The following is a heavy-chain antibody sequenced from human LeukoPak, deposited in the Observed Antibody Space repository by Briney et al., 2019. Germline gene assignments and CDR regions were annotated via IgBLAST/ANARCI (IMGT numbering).Heavy chain of an antibody. J-gene: IGHJ6*03. CDR3: ARGIAAAALGGVFVYYYMDV. V-gene: IGHV1-69*05. Sequence: SVKVSCKASGGTFSSYAISWVRQAPGQGLEWMGRIIPIFGTANYAQKFQGRVTITTDESTSTAYMELSSLRSEDTAVYYCARGIAAAALGGVFVYYYMDVWGKGTTVTVSS. CDR1: GGTFSSYA. D-gene: IGHD6-13*01. CDR2: IIPIFGTA.